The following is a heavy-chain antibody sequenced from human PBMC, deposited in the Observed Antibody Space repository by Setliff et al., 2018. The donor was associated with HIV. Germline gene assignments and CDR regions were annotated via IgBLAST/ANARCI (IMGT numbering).Heavy chain of an antibody. Sequence: LSLTCAVYGGSFSGYYWSWIRQSPGKGLGWIGEINHSGSTNYNPSLKSRVTILGDTSKNQFSLKLSSVTAADTAVYYCARRAGSDYFTRFDYWGQGTLVTVSS. CDR3: ARRAGSDYFTRFDY. D-gene: IGHD3-10*01. V-gene: IGHV4-34*01. J-gene: IGHJ4*02. CDR1: GGSFSGYY. CDR2: INHSGST.